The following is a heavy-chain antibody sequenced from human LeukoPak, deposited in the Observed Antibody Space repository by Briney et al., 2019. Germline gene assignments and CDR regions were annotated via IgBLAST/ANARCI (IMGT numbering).Heavy chain of an antibody. CDR2: IYSTGIT. Sequence: SSETLSLTCTVSGASLSSSDYYWGYIRQPPGKGLEWIGSIYSTGITYFNPSLKSRLTMSADTSKNQFSLKLSSVTAADTAIYYCARGSAGFDSWGQGTLFTVSS. CDR1: GASLSSSDYY. J-gene: IGHJ4*02. CDR3: ARGSAGFDS. V-gene: IGHV4-39*07.